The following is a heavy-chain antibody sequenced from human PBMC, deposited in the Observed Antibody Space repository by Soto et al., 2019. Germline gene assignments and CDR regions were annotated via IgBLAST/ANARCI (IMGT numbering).Heavy chain of an antibody. J-gene: IGHJ4*02. D-gene: IGHD3-10*01. CDR2: ISAHNGKT. CDR3: SRGRYGGY. V-gene: IGHV1-18*01. Sequence: GPEVKKPGASVKVSCKGSGYIFTSYGIAWVRQAPGQGLEWMGWISAHNGKTEYAQKFQGRVTVTRDTSTSTAYLELRSLRSDDTALYYCSRGRYGGYWGQGALVTVSS. CDR1: GYIFTSYG.